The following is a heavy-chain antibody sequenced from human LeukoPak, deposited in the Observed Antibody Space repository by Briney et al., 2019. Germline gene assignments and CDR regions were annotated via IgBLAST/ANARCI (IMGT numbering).Heavy chain of an antibody. D-gene: IGHD3-10*01. J-gene: IGHJ6*03. CDR3: ARGAYYGSGSYSTPYYYYYMDV. V-gene: IGHV1-69*05. CDR1: GGTFSSYA. Sequence: GSSVKVSCKASGGTFSSYAISWVRQAPGQGLEWMGGIIPIFGTANYAQKFQGRVTITTDESTSTAYMELSSLRSEDTAVYYCARGAYYGSGSYSTPYYYYYMDVWGKGTTATVSS. CDR2: IIPIFGTA.